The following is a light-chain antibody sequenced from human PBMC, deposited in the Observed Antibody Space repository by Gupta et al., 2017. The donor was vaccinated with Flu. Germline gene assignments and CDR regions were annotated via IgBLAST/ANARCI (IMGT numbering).Light chain of an antibody. CDR1: SSDIGSYNY. CDR2: GVT. CDR3: SSYISSTTLV. V-gene: IGLV2-14*03. Sequence: QSALTQPASVSGSPGQSITISCTGTSSDIGSYNYVSWYQQHPGQAPKLLIYGVTNRPSGVSDRGSASKPGDTASLTISGLQAEDEADYYCSSYISSTTLVFGGGTKLTV. J-gene: IGLJ2*01.